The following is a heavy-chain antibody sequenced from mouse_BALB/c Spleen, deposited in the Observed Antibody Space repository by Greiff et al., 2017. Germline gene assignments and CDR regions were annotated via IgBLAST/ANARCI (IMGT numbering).Heavy chain of an antibody. CDR3: ARDDAWYFDV. Sequence: VMLAEPGAELVRPGSSVKISCKASGYAFSSYWMNWVKQRPGQGLEWIGQIYPDDGDTNYNGKFKGKATLTADKSSSTAYMQLSSLTSEDSAVYFSARDDAWYFDVWGAGTTVTVSS. J-gene: IGHJ1*01. CDR1: GYAFSSYW. D-gene: IGHD2-12*01. V-gene: IGHV1-80*01. CDR2: IYPDDGDT.